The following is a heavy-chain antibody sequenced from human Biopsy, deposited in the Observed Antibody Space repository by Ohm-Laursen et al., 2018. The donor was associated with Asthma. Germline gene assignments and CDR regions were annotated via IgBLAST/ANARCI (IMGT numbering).Heavy chain of an antibody. J-gene: IGHJ6*02. Sequence: SLRLSCAASGSSVSTKYMSWVRQAPGKGLEWVSLIYSGDNTYYADSVKGRFTISRDHSKLYLQMNNLRAEDTAVYHCARISRLGYNSLDYGMDVWGQGTTVTVSS. CDR1: GSSVSTKY. V-gene: IGHV3-53*01. CDR2: IYSGDNT. CDR3: ARISRLGYNSLDYGMDV. D-gene: IGHD5-24*01.